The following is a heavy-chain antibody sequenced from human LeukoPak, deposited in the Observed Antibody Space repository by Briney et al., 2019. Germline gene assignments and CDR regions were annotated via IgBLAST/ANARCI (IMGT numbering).Heavy chain of an antibody. CDR3: ARKNDYDSSGYHNWLDP. J-gene: IGHJ5*02. CDR1: GFTFSSYR. V-gene: IGHV3-48*02. CDR2: ISSSSAMI. D-gene: IGHD3-22*01. Sequence: PGGSLRLSCAASGFTFSSYRMNWVRQAPGKGLEWVSYISSSSAMIYYADSVKGRFTISRDNAKNSLYLQMSSLRDEDTAVYYCARKNDYDSSGYHNWLDPWGQGTLVTVSS.